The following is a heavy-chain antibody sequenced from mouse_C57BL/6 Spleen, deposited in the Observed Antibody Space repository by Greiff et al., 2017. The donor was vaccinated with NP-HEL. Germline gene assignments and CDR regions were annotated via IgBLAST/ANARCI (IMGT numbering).Heavy chain of an antibody. CDR2: IDPENGDT. D-gene: IGHD2-4*01. J-gene: IGHJ4*01. V-gene: IGHV14-4*01. Sequence: DVQLVESGAELVRPGASVKLSCTASGFNIKDDYMHWVKQRPEQGLEWIGWIDPENGDTEYASKFQGKATITADTSSNTAYLQLSSLTSEDTAVYYCTTGEYDDYAMDYWGQGTSVTVSS. CDR3: TTGEYDDYAMDY. CDR1: GFNIKDDY.